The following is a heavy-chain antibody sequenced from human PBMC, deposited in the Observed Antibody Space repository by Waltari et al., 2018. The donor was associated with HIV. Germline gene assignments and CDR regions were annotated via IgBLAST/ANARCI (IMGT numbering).Heavy chain of an antibody. D-gene: IGHD4-17*01. J-gene: IGHJ2*01. CDR1: GFTFADYA. Sequence: EVQLVESGGGLVQPGRSLRLSCAASGFTFADYAMHCVRQAPGKGLEWVSGISWNSGTIGYADSVKGRFTISRDNAKNSLYLQMNSLRAEDTALYYCAKDKRSGYGGNSVWYFDLWGRGTLVTVSS. V-gene: IGHV3-9*01. CDR2: ISWNSGTI. CDR3: AKDKRSGYGGNSVWYFDL.